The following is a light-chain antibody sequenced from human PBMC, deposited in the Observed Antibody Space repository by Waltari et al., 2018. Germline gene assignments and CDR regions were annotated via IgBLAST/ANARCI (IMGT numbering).Light chain of an antibody. CDR1: QSVRSSY. CDR3: QQYGNSPWT. V-gene: IGKV3-20*01. J-gene: IGKJ1*01. Sequence: EIVLTQSPGTLSLSPGERATLSCRASQSVRSSYLAWYQQKPGQAPRLLIHDASRRATGIPDRFSGNGSGTDFTLTITGLEPEDFAVYYCQQYGNSPWTFAQGTKVEIK. CDR2: DAS.